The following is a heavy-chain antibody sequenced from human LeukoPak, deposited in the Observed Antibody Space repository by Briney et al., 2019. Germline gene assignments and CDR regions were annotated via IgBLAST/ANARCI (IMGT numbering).Heavy chain of an antibody. V-gene: IGHV4-59*08. J-gene: IGHJ6*02. Sequence: SETLSLTCTVSGGSISSYYWSWIRQPPGKGLEWIGYIYYSGSTNYNPSLKNRVTISVDTSKNQLSLKLSSVTAADTTVYYCAGHLTQGPFGGVIASYYYYGMDVWGQGTTVTVSS. CDR2: IYYSGST. D-gene: IGHD3-16*02. CDR1: GGSISSYY. CDR3: AGHLTQGPFGGVIASYYYYGMDV.